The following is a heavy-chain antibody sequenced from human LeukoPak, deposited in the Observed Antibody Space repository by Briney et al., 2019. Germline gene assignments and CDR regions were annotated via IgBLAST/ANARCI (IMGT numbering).Heavy chain of an antibody. CDR1: GGSFSRYY. CDR3: ARGATISETGYFDF. Sequence: PSETLSLTCAVYGGSFSRYYWSWIRQSPGKGMEWIAEIDHRGDTNYNPSVKSRVTISVDTSKNQFSLKVRSLSAADTAVYYCARGATISETGYFDFWGQGTPVTVSS. D-gene: IGHD5-24*01. CDR2: IDHRGDT. V-gene: IGHV4-34*01. J-gene: IGHJ4*03.